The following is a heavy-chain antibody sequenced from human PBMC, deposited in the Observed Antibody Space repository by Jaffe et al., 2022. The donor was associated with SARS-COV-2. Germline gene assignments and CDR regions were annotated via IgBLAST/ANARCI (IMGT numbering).Heavy chain of an antibody. CDR1: GFTFSSYW. V-gene: IGHV3-7*01. Sequence: EVQLVESGGGLVQPGGSLRLSCAASGFTFSSYWMSWVRQAPGKGLEWVANIKQDGSEKYYVDSVKGRFTISRDNAKNSLYLQMNSLRAEDTAVYYCARGPDILTGYWVDWGQGTLVTVSS. D-gene: IGHD3-9*01. CDR2: IKQDGSEK. CDR3: ARGPDILTGYWVD. J-gene: IGHJ4*02.